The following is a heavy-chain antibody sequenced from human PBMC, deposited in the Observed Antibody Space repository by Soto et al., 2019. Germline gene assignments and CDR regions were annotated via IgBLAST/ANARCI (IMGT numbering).Heavy chain of an antibody. J-gene: IGHJ4*02. CDR2: IWYDGSNK. Sequence: QVQLVESGGGVVQPVRSLRLSCAASGFTFSSYGMHWVRQAPGKGLEWVAVIWYDGSNKYYADSVKGRFTISRDNSKNTLYLQMNSLRAEDTAVYYCAREAFQQPFFDYWGQGTLVTVSS. CDR3: AREAFQQPFFDY. D-gene: IGHD6-13*01. CDR1: GFTFSSYG. V-gene: IGHV3-33*01.